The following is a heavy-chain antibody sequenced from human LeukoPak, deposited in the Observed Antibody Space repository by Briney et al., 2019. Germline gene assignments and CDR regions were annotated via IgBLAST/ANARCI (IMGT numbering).Heavy chain of an antibody. CDR3: ARRAVRSGDAFDI. CDR1: GFTFNNYA. J-gene: IGHJ3*02. CDR2: ISGSGGST. Sequence: GGSLRLSCAASGFTFNNYAMSWVRQAPGKGLEWVSTISGSGGSTYYADSVKGRFTISRDNSKDTLYLQMNSLRAEDTAVYYCARRAVRSGDAFDIWGQGTMATVSS. D-gene: IGHD1-26*01. V-gene: IGHV3-23*01.